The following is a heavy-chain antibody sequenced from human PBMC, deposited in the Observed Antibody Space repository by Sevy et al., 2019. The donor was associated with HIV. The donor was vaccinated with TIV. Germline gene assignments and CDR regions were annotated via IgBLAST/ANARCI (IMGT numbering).Heavy chain of an antibody. D-gene: IGHD2-15*01. Sequence: GGSLRLSCAASGFTFSSYGMHWVHQAPGKGLEWVAVISYDGSNKYYADSVKGRFTISRDNSKNTLYLQMNSLRAEDTAVYYCAKDLKPRYCSGGSCYRLGHGMDVWGQGTTVTVSS. J-gene: IGHJ6*02. V-gene: IGHV3-30*18. CDR1: GFTFSSYG. CDR2: ISYDGSNK. CDR3: AKDLKPRYCSGGSCYRLGHGMDV.